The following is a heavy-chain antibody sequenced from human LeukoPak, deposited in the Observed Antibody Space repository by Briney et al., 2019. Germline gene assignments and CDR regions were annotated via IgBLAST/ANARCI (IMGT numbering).Heavy chain of an antibody. CDR2: ISGSGGTT. Sequence: GGSLRLSCAASGFTFSSYVMSWVRQGPGKGLEWVSVISGSGGTTYYADSVKGRFTISRDNSKNTLYLQMNSLRADDTAVYYCAKSKGLGTSSSLGYWGQGTLVTVSP. D-gene: IGHD6-13*01. J-gene: IGHJ4*02. V-gene: IGHV3-23*01. CDR1: GFTFSSYV. CDR3: AKSKGLGTSSSLGY.